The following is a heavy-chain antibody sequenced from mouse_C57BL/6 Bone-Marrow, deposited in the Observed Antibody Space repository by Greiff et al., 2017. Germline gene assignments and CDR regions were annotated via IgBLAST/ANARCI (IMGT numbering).Heavy chain of an antibody. Sequence: EVKLEESGGGLVKPGGSLKLSCAASGFTFSSYAMSWVRQTPEKRLEWVATISDGGSYTYYPDNVKGRFTISRDNAKNNLYLQMSHLKSEDTAMYYCARGYSRSWFAYWGQGTLVTVSA. CDR1: GFTFSSYA. CDR2: ISDGGSYT. CDR3: ARGYSRSWFAY. V-gene: IGHV5-4*03. J-gene: IGHJ3*01. D-gene: IGHD2-12*01.